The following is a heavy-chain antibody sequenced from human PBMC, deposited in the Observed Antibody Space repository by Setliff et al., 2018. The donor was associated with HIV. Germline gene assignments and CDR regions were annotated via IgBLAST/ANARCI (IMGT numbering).Heavy chain of an antibody. CDR2: INPNSGGT. D-gene: IGHD6-19*01. CDR3: ARSGGLWLPPNY. J-gene: IGHJ4*02. Sequence: ASVKVSCKASGYIITGYLIHWVRQAPGQGLEWMGWINPNSGGTNYAQSFHDRVTMTRDTSINTAYMELTSLTSDDTAVYYCARSGGLWLPPNYWGQGTLVTVSS. CDR1: GYIITGYL. V-gene: IGHV1-2*02.